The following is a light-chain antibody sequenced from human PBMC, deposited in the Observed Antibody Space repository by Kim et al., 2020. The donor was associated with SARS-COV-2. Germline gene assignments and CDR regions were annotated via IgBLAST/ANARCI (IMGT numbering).Light chain of an antibody. V-gene: IGKV1-39*01. CDR1: QSVGIF. CDR3: KHSRGIPPIT. J-gene: IGKJ5*01. CDR2: GAS. Sequence: DIQMTQSPSSLSASVGDRVTITCRSSQSVGIFVSWYQHKPGIAPNLLIYGASSVQSGVPSRFSGSGSGTEFTLTISSLQPEDFATYYCKHSRGIPPITFGQGTRLEIK.